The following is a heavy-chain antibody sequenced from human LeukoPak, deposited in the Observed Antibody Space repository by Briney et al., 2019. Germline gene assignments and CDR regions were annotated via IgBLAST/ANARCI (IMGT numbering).Heavy chain of an antibody. CDR1: GFTVSSNS. D-gene: IGHD2-8*01. CDR3: AKTKPGDY. J-gene: IGHJ4*02. CDR2: ISGSGGST. V-gene: IGHV3-23*01. Sequence: GGSLRLSCTVSGFTVSSNSMSWVRQAPGKGLEWASAISGSGGSTYYADSVKGRFTISRDNSKNTLYLQMNSLRAEDTAVYYCAKTKPGDYWGQGTLVTVSS.